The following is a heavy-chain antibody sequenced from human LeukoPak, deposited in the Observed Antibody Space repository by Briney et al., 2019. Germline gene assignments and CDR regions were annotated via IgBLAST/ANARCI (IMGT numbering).Heavy chain of an antibody. CDR3: AKDGYGDYFYYYYYYMDV. Sequence: SETLSLTCTVSGGSISSYYWSWIRQPPGKGLEWIGYIYYSGSTNYNPSLKSRVTISVDTSKNQFSLRLRSVTAADTAVYYCAKDGYGDYFYYYYYYMDVWGKGTTVTVSS. J-gene: IGHJ6*03. CDR1: GGSISSYY. D-gene: IGHD4-17*01. V-gene: IGHV4-59*01. CDR2: IYYSGST.